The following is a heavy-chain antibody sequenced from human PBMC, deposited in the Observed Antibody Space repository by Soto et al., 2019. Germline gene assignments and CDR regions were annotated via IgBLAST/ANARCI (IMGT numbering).Heavy chain of an antibody. CDR3: ARHGIAARPYNWFDP. Sequence: SGPTLVNPTQTLTLTCTFSGFSLSTSGMCVSWIRQLPGKALEWLALIDWDDDKYYSTSLKTRLTISKDTSKNQVVLTMTNMDPVDTATYYCARHGIAARPYNWFDPWGQGTLVTVSS. CDR2: IDWDDDK. V-gene: IGHV2-70*01. CDR1: GFSLSTSGMC. J-gene: IGHJ5*02. D-gene: IGHD6-6*01.